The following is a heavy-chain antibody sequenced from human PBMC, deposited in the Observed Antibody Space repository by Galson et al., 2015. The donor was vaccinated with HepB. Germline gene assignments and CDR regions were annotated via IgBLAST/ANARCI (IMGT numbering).Heavy chain of an antibody. CDR1: GGSISSSNW. CDR3: ARAGDTMIVVVKGYAFDI. CDR2: IYHSGST. D-gene: IGHD3-22*01. J-gene: IGHJ3*02. Sequence: TLSLTCAVSGGSISSSNWWSWVRQPPGKGLEWIGEIYHSGSTNYNPSLKSRVTISVDKSKNQFSLKLSSVTAADTAVYYCARAGDTMIVVVKGYAFDIWGQGTMVTVSS. V-gene: IGHV4-4*02.